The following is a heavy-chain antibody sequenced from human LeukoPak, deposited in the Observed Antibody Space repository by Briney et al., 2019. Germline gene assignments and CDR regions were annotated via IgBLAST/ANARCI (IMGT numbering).Heavy chain of an antibody. V-gene: IGHV4-59*08. Sequence: SSETLSLTCTVSGGSIRSYYWSCIRQPPGKGLEWIGYIYYSGSTNYNPSLKSRVTISVDTSKNQFSLKLSSVTAADTAVYYCARLTYYYDSSGYYYYYFDYWGQGTLVTVSS. CDR3: ARLTYYYDSSGYYYYYFDY. J-gene: IGHJ4*02. D-gene: IGHD3-22*01. CDR2: IYYSGST. CDR1: GGSIRSYY.